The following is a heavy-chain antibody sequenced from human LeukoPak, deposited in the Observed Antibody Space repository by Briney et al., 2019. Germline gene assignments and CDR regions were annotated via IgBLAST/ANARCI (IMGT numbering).Heavy chain of an antibody. Sequence: SETLSLTCTVSGGSISSYCWSWIRQPPGKGLEWIGYIYYSGSTNYNPSLKSRVTISVDTSKNQFSLKLSSVAAADTAVYYCARDYIAAAGDAFDIWGQGTMVTVCS. J-gene: IGHJ3*02. CDR1: GGSISSYC. V-gene: IGHV4-59*01. D-gene: IGHD6-25*01. CDR3: ARDYIAAAGDAFDI. CDR2: IYYSGST.